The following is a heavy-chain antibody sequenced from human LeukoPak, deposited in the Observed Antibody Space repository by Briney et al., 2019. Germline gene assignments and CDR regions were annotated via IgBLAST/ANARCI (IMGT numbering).Heavy chain of an antibody. CDR2: IWYDGSNK. V-gene: IGHV3-33*01. J-gene: IGHJ6*02. CDR1: GFTFSSYG. D-gene: IGHD2-8*01. CDR3: ARDKSRTKGMGV. Sequence: PGGSLRLSCAASGFTFSSYGMHWVRQAPGKGLEWVAVIWYDGSNKYYADSVKGRFTISRDNSKNTLYLQMNSLRAEDTAVYYCARDKSRTKGMGVWGQGTTVTVSS.